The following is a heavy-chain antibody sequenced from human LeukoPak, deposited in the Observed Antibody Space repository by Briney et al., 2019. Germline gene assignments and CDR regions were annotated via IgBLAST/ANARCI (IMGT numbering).Heavy chain of an antibody. CDR3: AKVAVGSYGDYFDY. CDR2: ISYDGSNK. Sequence: PGGSLRLSCAASGFTFSSYGMSWVRQAPGKGLEWVAVISYDGSNKYYADSVKGRFTISRDNSKNTLYLQMNSLRAEDTAVYYCAKVAVGSYGDYFDYWGQGTLVTVSS. CDR1: GFTFSSYG. V-gene: IGHV3-30*18. J-gene: IGHJ4*02. D-gene: IGHD1-26*01.